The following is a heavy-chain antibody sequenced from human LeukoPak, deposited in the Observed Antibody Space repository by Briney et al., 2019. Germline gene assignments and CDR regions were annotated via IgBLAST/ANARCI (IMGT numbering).Heavy chain of an antibody. CDR1: GGTFSSYA. D-gene: IGHD3-22*01. Sequence: SVKVSCKASGGTFSSYAISWVRQAPGQGLEWMGGIIPIFCTANYAQKFQGRVTITADKSTSTAYMELSSLRSEDTAVYYCAAKYYYDSSGHFDYWGQGTLVTVSS. CDR2: IIPIFCTA. V-gene: IGHV1-69*06. CDR3: AAKYYYDSSGHFDY. J-gene: IGHJ4*02.